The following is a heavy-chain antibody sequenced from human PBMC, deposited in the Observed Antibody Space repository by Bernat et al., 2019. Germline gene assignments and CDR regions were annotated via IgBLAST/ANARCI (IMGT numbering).Heavy chain of an antibody. CDR2: ISYDGSNK. Sequence: QVQLVESGGGVVQPGRSLRLSCAASGFTFSSYAMHWVRQAPGKGLEWVAVISYDGSNKYYADSVKGRFTISRDNSKNTLYLQMNSLRAEDTAVYYWARDVQTLIAAAGTLYNGGWSSPLDYWGQGTLVTVSS. CDR3: ARDVQTLIAAAGTLYNGGWSSPLDY. D-gene: IGHD6-13*01. CDR1: GFTFSSYA. J-gene: IGHJ4*02. V-gene: IGHV3-30-3*01.